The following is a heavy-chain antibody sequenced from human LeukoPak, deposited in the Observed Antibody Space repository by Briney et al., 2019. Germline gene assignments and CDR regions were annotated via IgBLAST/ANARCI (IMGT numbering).Heavy chain of an antibody. Sequence: GSLRLSCAASGFTFSNYAMSWVRQAPGKGLEWVSGISGGGRTTYYADSVEGRFTISRDNSNSTVFLQMNNLRAEDMALYYCAFMGVTRRVFWGQGTQVTVSA. CDR2: ISGGGRTT. J-gene: IGHJ4*02. V-gene: IGHV3-23*01. CDR1: GFTFSNYA. CDR3: AFMGVTRRVF. D-gene: IGHD1-26*01.